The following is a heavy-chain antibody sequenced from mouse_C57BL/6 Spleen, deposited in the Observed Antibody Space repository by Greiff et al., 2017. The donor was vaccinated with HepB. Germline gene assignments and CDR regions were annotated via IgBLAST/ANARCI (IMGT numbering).Heavy chain of an antibody. Sequence: VQLQQSGSELRSPGSSVKLSCKDFDSEVFPIAYMSWVRQKPGHGFEWIGGILPSIGRTIYGEKFEDKATLDADTLSNTAYLELNSLTSEDSAIYYCARGGVYYGIFAYWGQGTLVTVSA. D-gene: IGHD2-1*01. CDR1: DSEVFPIAY. CDR2: ILPSIGRT. CDR3: ARGGVYYGIFAY. J-gene: IGHJ3*01. V-gene: IGHV15-2*01.